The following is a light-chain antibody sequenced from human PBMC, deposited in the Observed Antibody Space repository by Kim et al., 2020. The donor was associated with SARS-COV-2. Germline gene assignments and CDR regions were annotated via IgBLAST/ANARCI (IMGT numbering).Light chain of an antibody. V-gene: IGKV1-39*01. J-gene: IGKJ2*01. CDR2: AAS. Sequence: DIQMTQSPSSLSASVGDRVTITCRASQSISSYLNWYQQKPGKAPKLLIYAASSLQSGVPSRFSGSGSGTDFTLTISSLQPEEFATYYCQQSYSTPYTFGQGTKVEI. CDR3: QQSYSTPYT. CDR1: QSISSY.